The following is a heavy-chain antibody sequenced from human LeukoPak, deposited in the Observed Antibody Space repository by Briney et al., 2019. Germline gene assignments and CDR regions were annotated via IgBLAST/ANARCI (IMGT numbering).Heavy chain of an antibody. CDR3: ARGDDFWSGYSYYYYMDV. V-gene: IGHV4-59*01. Sequence: SETLSLTCTVSGGSISSYYWSWIRQPPGKGLEWIGYIYYSGSTNYNPSLKSRVTISVDTSKNQFSLRLSSVTAADTAVYYCARGDDFWSGYSYYYYMDVWGKGTTVTVSS. D-gene: IGHD3-3*01. J-gene: IGHJ6*03. CDR2: IYYSGST. CDR1: GGSISSYY.